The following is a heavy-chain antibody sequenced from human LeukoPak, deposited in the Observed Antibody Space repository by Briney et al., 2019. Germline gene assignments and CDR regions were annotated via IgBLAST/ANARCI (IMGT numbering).Heavy chain of an antibody. J-gene: IGHJ4*02. CDR3: ARDGCSSTSCPFDY. D-gene: IGHD2-2*01. Sequence: ASVKVSCKASGYTFTSYGISWVRQAPGQGLEWMGWISAYNGNTNYAQKLQGRVTMTTDTSTSAAYMELRSLRSDDTAVYYCARDGCSSTSCPFDYWGQGTLVTVSS. CDR1: GYTFTSYG. CDR2: ISAYNGNT. V-gene: IGHV1-18*01.